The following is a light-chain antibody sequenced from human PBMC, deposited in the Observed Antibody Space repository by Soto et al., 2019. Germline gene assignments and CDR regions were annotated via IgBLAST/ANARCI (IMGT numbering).Light chain of an antibody. Sequence: EIVLTQSPATLSLSPGERGTLSCRASESVTNYLAWYQQKPGQAPRLLVYDVSNRATGIPARFSGGGSGTDFPLTISNLEPEDFAVYYCQQRSDWPWTFGQGTKVEIK. J-gene: IGKJ1*01. CDR1: ESVTNY. CDR2: DVS. CDR3: QQRSDWPWT. V-gene: IGKV3-11*01.